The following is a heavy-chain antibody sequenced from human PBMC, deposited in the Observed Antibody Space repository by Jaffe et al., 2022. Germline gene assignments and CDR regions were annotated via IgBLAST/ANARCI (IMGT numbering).Heavy chain of an antibody. J-gene: IGHJ6*03. V-gene: IGHV3-48*03. CDR2: ISSSGSTI. Sequence: EVQLVESGGGLVQPGGSLRLSCAASGFTFSSYEMNWVRQAPGKGLEWVSYISSSGSTIYYADSVKGRFTISRDNAKNSLYLQMNSLRAEDTAVYYCARDNEVWFGELLPKGIYYYYYMDVWGKGTTVTVSS. CDR3: ARDNEVWFGELLPKGIYYYYYMDV. CDR1: GFTFSSYE. D-gene: IGHD3-10*01.